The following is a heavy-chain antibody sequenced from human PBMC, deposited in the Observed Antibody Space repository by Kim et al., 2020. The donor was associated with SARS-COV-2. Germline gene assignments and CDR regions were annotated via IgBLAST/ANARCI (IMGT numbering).Heavy chain of an antibody. CDR1: GFTVSSNY. V-gene: IGHV3-53*01. J-gene: IGHJ6*02. CDR2: IYSGGST. D-gene: IGHD3-9*01. CDR3: AREPRPYYDILTGPYYGMDV. Sequence: GGSLRLSCAASGFTVSSNYMSWVRQAPGKGLEWVSVIYSGGSTYYADSVKGRFTISRDNSKNTLYLQMNSLRAEDTAVYYCAREPRPYYDILTGPYYGMDVWGQGTTVTVSS.